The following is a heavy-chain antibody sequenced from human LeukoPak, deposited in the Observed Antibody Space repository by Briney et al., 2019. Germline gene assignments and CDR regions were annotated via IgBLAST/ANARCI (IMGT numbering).Heavy chain of an antibody. D-gene: IGHD2-15*01. Sequence: PGGSLRLSCAASGFTFSSYAMAWVRQGPGKGLEWVSAITGSGGTTYYADSVKGRFTISRDNSKNILYLQMNSLRAEDTAVYYCAREWSGFDFWGQGIMVTVSS. CDR3: AREWSGFDF. J-gene: IGHJ3*01. V-gene: IGHV3-23*01. CDR1: GFTFSSYA. CDR2: ITGSGGTT.